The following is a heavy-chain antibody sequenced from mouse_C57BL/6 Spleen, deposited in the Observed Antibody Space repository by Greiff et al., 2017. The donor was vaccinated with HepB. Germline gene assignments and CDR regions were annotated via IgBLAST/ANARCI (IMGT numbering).Heavy chain of an antibody. J-gene: IGHJ3*01. V-gene: IGHV1-39*01. CDR2: INPNYGTT. D-gene: IGHD2-5*01. CDR3: ARRGDYSNYGAWFAY. CDR1: GYSFTDYN. Sequence: EVQLQQSGPELVKPGASVKISCKASGYSFTDYNMNWVKQRNGKSLEWIGVINPNYGTTSYNQKFKGKATLTVDQSSSTAYMQLNSLTSEDSAVYYCARRGDYSNYGAWFAYWGQGTLVTVSA.